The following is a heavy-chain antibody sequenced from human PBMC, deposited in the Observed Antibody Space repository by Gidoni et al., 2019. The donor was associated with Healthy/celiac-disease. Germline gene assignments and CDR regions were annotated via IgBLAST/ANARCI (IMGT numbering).Heavy chain of an antibody. D-gene: IGHD2-15*01. CDR2: ISSSSSTI. CDR1: GFTFSSYT. V-gene: IGHV3-48*02. J-gene: IGHJ4*02. Sequence: EVQLLASGGGLVQPGWSLRLSCAASGFTFSSYTMTWVRQAPGKGLEWVSYISSSSSTIYYADSVKGRFTISRDNAKNTLYLQMNSLRDEDTAVYYCARAVVAAPAHFDYWGQGTLVTVSS. CDR3: ARAVVAAPAHFDY.